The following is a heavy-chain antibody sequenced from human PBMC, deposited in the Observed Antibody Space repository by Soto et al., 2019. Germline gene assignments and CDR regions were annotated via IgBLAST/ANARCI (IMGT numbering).Heavy chain of an antibody. V-gene: IGHV5-51*01. CDR1: GYSFTNYW. CDR2: IYPADSDI. CDR3: ARRDRVAMAGYDGFNI. Sequence: GESLKISCKGSGYSFTNYWIGWVRQMPGKGLEWMGVIYPADSDIRYSPSFQGQVTFSADKSISTAYLQWTSLKASDTAMYYCARRDRVAMAGYDGFNIWGQGTMVTVSS. J-gene: IGHJ3*02. D-gene: IGHD6-19*01.